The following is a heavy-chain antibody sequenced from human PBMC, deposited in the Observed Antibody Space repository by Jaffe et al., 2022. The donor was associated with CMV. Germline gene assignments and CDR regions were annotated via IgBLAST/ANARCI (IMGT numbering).Heavy chain of an antibody. V-gene: IGHV3-11*01. CDR3: ARGTRGYCSGGTCSMGWFDY. Sequence: QVQLVESGGGLVKPGGSLRLSCAVSGFTFSDYYMSWIRQAPGKGLEWVSYISSSGSTIYYADSVKGRFTISRDNAKNSLYLQMNSLRAEDTAVYYCARGTRGYCSGGTCSMGWFDYWGQGTLVTVSS. CDR1: GFTFSDYY. D-gene: IGHD2-15*01. J-gene: IGHJ4*02. CDR2: ISSSGSTI.